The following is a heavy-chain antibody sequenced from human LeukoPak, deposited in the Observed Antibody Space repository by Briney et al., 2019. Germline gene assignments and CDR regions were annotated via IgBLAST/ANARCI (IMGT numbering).Heavy chain of an antibody. CDR2: ISFDGSDK. D-gene: IGHD3-22*01. J-gene: IGHJ2*01. V-gene: IGHV3-33*01. Sequence: GGSLRLSCTASEFSFSSYAMNWVRQAPGKGLEWVAFISFDGSDKYYADSVKGRFTISRDNSKDTLYLQMDSLRVDDTAVYYCARDLSELRYFDTNGETGTMIVVKGYWYFDLWGRGTLVTVSS. CDR3: ARDLSELRYFDTNGETGTMIVVKGYWYFDL. CDR1: EFSFSSYA.